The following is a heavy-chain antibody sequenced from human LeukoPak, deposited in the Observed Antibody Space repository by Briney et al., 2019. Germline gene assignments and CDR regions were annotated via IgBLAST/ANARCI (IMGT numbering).Heavy chain of an antibody. V-gene: IGHV3-23*01. J-gene: IGHJ4*02. CDR1: GFTFSSYA. D-gene: IGHD6-13*01. CDR2: ISGSGGST. Sequence: PGGSLRLSCAASGFTFSSYAMSWVRQAPGKGLEWVSAISGSGGSTYYADSVKGRFTISRDNSKNTLYLQMSSLRAEDTAVYYCAKGLYSSSWYYFDYWGQGTLVTVSS. CDR3: AKGLYSSSWYYFDY.